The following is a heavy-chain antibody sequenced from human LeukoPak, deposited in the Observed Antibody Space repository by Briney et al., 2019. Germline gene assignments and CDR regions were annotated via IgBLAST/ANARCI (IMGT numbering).Heavy chain of an antibody. Sequence: ASVKVSCKASGYTFTSYGISWVRQAPGQGLELMGWISAYNGNTNYAQKLQGRVTMTTDTSTSTAYMELRSLRSDDTAVYYCARGPCSSTSCHVSYYYYMDVWGKGTTVTVSS. CDR1: GYTFTSYG. V-gene: IGHV1-18*01. D-gene: IGHD2-2*01. CDR3: ARGPCSSTSCHVSYYYYMDV. CDR2: ISAYNGNT. J-gene: IGHJ6*03.